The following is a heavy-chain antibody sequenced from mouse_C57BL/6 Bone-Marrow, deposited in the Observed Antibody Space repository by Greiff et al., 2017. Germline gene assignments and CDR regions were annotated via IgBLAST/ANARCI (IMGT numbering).Heavy chain of an antibody. V-gene: IGHV1-55*01. Sequence: QVQLQQPGAELVKPGASVKMSCKASGYTFTSYWITWVKQRPGQGLEWIGDIYPGSGSTNYNEKFKSKATLTVDTSSITAYRQLSRLTSEDSAFYYCARPYYGIRYLYCDVRGTGTTVTGFS. CDR3: ARPYYGIRYLYCDV. J-gene: IGHJ1*03. CDR1: GYTFTSYW. D-gene: IGHD1-1*01. CDR2: IYPGSGST.